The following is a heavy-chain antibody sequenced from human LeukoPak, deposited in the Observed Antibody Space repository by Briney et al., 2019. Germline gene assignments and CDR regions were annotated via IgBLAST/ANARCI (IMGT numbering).Heavy chain of an antibody. V-gene: IGHV7-4-1*02. CDR1: GYTFTSYT. J-gene: IGHJ4*02. CDR3: ARDVARYCSAGSCYAGFGDFDY. Sequence: GASVKVSCKTSGYTFTSYTMNWVRRAPGQGLQWMGWINTNTGNPTYAQGFTGRFVFSLDTSVTTAYLQISSLKAEDTAVYYCARDVARYCSAGSCYAGFGDFDYWGQGTLVTVSS. CDR2: INTNTGNP. D-gene: IGHD2-15*01.